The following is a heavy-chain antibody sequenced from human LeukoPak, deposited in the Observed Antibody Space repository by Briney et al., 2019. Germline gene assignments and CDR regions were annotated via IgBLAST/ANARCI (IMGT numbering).Heavy chain of an antibody. D-gene: IGHD2-2*01. CDR2: ISYDGSNK. J-gene: IGHJ6*04. CDR3: AKDRGYCSSTSCHDPGYGMDV. V-gene: IGHV3-30*18. CDR1: GFTFSSYG. Sequence: GRSLRLSCAASGFTFSSYGMHWVRQAPGKGLEWVAVISYDGSNKYYADSVKGRFTISRDNSKNTLYLQMNSLRAEDTAVYYCAKDRGYCSSTSCHDPGYGMDVWAKGPRSPSPQ.